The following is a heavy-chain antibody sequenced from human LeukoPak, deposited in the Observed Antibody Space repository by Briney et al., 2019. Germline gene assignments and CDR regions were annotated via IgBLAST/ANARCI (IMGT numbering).Heavy chain of an antibody. Sequence: SETLSLTCTVSGGSISSSSYYWGWIRQPPGKGLEWIGSIYYSGSTYYNPSLKSRVTISVDTSKNQFSLKLSSVTAADTAVYYCARRFGYCSGGSCHFDYWGQGTLVTVSS. D-gene: IGHD2-15*01. V-gene: IGHV4-39*01. CDR3: ARRFGYCSGGSCHFDY. CDR1: GGSISSSSYY. J-gene: IGHJ4*02. CDR2: IYYSGST.